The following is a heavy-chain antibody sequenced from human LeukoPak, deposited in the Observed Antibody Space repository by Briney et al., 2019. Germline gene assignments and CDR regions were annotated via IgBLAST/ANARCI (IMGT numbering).Heavy chain of an antibody. J-gene: IGHJ5*02. CDR2: INPNSGGT. CDR3: ARTPLRGATFFTSYPNWFDT. CDR1: GYTFTSYY. D-gene: IGHD3-10*01. Sequence: ASVKVSCKASGYTFTSYYIYWVRQAPGQGLEWMGWINPNSGGTNYAQKFQGRVTMTRDTSISTAYMEVSRLRSDDTAVYYCARTPLRGATFFTSYPNWFDTWGQGTLVTVSS. V-gene: IGHV1-2*02.